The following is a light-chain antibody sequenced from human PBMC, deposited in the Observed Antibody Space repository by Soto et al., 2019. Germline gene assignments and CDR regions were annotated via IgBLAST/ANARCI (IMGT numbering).Light chain of an antibody. V-gene: IGKV3-20*01. CDR3: QPYDRSPLT. CDR2: GAS. J-gene: IGKJ4*01. CDR1: QSVSSSF. Sequence: EIVLTQSPGTLSLSPGERATLSCRASQSVSSSFLAWYQQKPGQAPRLLIYGASSRATGIPDRFSGSGSGTDFTLTISRLEHEDVAVYYCQPYDRSPLTFGGGTKVEIK.